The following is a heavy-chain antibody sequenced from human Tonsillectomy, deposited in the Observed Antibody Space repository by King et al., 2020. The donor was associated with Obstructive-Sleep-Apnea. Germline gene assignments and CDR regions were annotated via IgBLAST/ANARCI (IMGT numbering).Heavy chain of an antibody. D-gene: IGHD2-2*01. Sequence: QLQESGPGLVKPSETLSLTCTVSGSSISSGYYWGWIRQPPGKGLEWIGSIYHSGSTYYNPSLKSRVTISVDTSKNQFSLKLSSVTAADTAVYYCARVIVVVPAAFYGFDPWGQGTLVTVSS. J-gene: IGHJ5*02. V-gene: IGHV4-38-2*02. CDR3: ARVIVVVPAAFYGFDP. CDR2: IYHSGST. CDR1: GSSISSGYY.